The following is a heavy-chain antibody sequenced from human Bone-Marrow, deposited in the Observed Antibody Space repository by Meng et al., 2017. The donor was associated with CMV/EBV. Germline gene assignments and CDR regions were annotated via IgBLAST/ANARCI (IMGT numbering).Heavy chain of an antibody. D-gene: IGHD6-6*01. J-gene: IGHJ4*02. Sequence: ASVKVSCKASGGTFNNYAVSWVRQAPGQGLEWMGWISAYNGNTNYAQKLQGRVTMTTDTSTSTAYMELRSLRSDDTAVYYCARDRKQLVPDFDYWGQGTLVTVSS. CDR3: ARDRKQLVPDFDY. CDR2: ISAYNGNT. V-gene: IGHV1-18*01. CDR1: GGTFNNYA.